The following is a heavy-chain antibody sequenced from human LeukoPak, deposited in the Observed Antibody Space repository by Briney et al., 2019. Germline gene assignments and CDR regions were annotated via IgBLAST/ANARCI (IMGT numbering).Heavy chain of an antibody. CDR2: IIPILGIA. Sequence: ASVKVSCKASGYTFTGYYMHWVRQAPGQGLEWMGRIIPILGIANYAQKFQGRVTITADKSTSTAYMELSSLRSEDTAVYYCAIPTYYYDSSGYEDAFDIWGQGTMVTVSS. CDR1: GYTFTGYY. V-gene: IGHV1-69*02. D-gene: IGHD3-22*01. CDR3: AIPTYYYDSSGYEDAFDI. J-gene: IGHJ3*02.